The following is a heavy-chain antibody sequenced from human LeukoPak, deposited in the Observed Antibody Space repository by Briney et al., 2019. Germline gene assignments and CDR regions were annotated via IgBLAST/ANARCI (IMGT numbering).Heavy chain of an antibody. CDR3: AKDQFKPSGITMLRGVRGYYYNMDV. Sequence: GGSLGLSCAAPGFTFSSYAMHWVRQAPGKGLEWVAVISYDGSNKYYADSVKGRFTISRDNSKNTLYLQMNSLRAEDTAVYYCAKDQFKPSGITMLRGVRGYYYNMDVWGKGTTVTISS. J-gene: IGHJ6*03. V-gene: IGHV3-30*04. D-gene: IGHD3-10*01. CDR2: ISYDGSNK. CDR1: GFTFSSYA.